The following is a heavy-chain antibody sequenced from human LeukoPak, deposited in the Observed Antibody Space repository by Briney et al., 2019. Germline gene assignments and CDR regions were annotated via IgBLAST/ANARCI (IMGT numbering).Heavy chain of an antibody. J-gene: IGHJ4*02. D-gene: IGHD1-1*01. CDR1: GFTLSPFW. CDR3: ARDMWGTFDY. CDR2: IGPDGSVT. Sequence: GGSLRLSCAASGFTLSPFWMHWVRQSPGKGPVWVSRIGPDGSVTNYADSVKGRFTISRDNARNTLYLQISSLNVEDTAVYFCARDMWGTFDYWGQGALVTVSS. V-gene: IGHV3-74*01.